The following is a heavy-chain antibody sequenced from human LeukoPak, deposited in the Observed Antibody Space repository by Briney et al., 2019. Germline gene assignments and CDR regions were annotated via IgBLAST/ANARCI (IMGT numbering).Heavy chain of an antibody. Sequence: PGGSLRLSCAASGFTFSSYGMHWVRQAPGKGLEWVAVISYDGSNKYYADSVKGRFTISRDNSKNTLYLQMNSLRAEDTAVYYCAKIPFRGAYAFDIWGQGTMVTVSS. CDR3: AKIPFRGAYAFDI. D-gene: IGHD3-16*01. CDR2: ISYDGSNK. J-gene: IGHJ3*02. CDR1: GFTFSSYG. V-gene: IGHV3-30*18.